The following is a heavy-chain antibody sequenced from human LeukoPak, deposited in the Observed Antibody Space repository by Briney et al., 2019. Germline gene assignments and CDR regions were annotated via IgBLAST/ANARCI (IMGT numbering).Heavy chain of an antibody. CDR3: ARESSNGWFDP. Sequence: ASVKVSCKASGYTFTRYGIIWVRQAPGQGLEWMGWISANNGNTNYAQKLQGRVTMTTDTSTSTAYMELRSLRSDDTAVYYCARESSNGWFDPWGQGTLVTVSS. CDR2: ISANNGNT. V-gene: IGHV1-18*01. CDR1: GYTFTRYG. D-gene: IGHD2-8*01. J-gene: IGHJ5*02.